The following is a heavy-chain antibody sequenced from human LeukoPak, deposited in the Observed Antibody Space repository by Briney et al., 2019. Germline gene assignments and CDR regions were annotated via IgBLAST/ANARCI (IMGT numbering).Heavy chain of an antibody. CDR1: GYTFTGYY. V-gene: IGHV1-2*02. J-gene: IGHJ4*02. Sequence: WASVKVSCKASGYTFTGYYLHWVRQAPGQGLEWMGWINPNSGDTDYAQNFQGRVTMTRDTSISTAYLDLSRLRSDDTAVYYCARDMDTGPDLFDYWGQGTQVPVSS. CDR2: INPNSGDT. CDR3: ARDMDTGPDLFDY. D-gene: IGHD2-8*02.